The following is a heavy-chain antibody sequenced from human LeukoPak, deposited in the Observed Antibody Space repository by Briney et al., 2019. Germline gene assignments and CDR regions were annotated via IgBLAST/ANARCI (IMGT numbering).Heavy chain of an antibody. CDR1: GFTFSSYS. Sequence: PGGSLRLSCAASGFTFSSYSMNWVRQAPGKGLEWVSSISSSSSYIYYADSVKGRFTISRDNAKNSLYLQMNSLRAEDTAVYYCALNYGGKPWDFDYWGQGTLVTVSS. CDR2: ISSSSSYI. V-gene: IGHV3-21*01. D-gene: IGHD4-23*01. CDR3: ALNYGGKPWDFDY. J-gene: IGHJ4*02.